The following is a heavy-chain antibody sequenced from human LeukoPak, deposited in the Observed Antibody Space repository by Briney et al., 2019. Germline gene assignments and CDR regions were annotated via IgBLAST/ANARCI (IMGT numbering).Heavy chain of an antibody. V-gene: IGHV1-18*01. Sequence: ASVKVSCKASGYTFTSYGISWVRQAPGQGLEWMGWISAYNGNTNYAQKLQGRVTMTTDTSTSTAYMELRSLRSDDTAVYYCARRYGYGFVYYYYGMDVWGQGTTVTVSS. J-gene: IGHJ6*02. CDR3: ARRYGYGFVYYYYGMDV. D-gene: IGHD5-18*01. CDR1: GYTFTSYG. CDR2: ISAYNGNT.